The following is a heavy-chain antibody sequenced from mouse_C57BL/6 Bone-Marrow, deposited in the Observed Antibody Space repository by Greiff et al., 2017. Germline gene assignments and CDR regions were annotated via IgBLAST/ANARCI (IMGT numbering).Heavy chain of an antibody. CDR3: ASGDGYYFDY. Sequence: EVKVEESGGGLVQPGGSLKLSCAASGFTFSDYYMYWVRQTPEKRLEWVAYISNGGGSTYYPDTVKGRFTISRDNAKNTLYLQMSRLKSEDTAMYYCASGDGYYFDYWGQGTTLTVSS. CDR2: ISNGGGST. V-gene: IGHV5-12*01. CDR1: GFTFSDYY. D-gene: IGHD2-3*01. J-gene: IGHJ2*01.